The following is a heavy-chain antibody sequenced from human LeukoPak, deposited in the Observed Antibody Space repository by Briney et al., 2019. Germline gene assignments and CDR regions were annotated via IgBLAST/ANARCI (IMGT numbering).Heavy chain of an antibody. V-gene: IGHV1-2*02. J-gene: IGHJ3*02. CDR1: GYTFSGFY. D-gene: IGHD1-1*01. Sequence: ASVKVSCKASGYTFSGFYIHWVRQAPGQGLEWMGWINPSSGGTIYAQKFQGRVTMTRDMSISTAYMELSRLRSDDTAVYYCAKVASTTRRHDAFDIWGQGTLVTVSS. CDR3: AKVASTTRRHDAFDI. CDR2: INPSSGGT.